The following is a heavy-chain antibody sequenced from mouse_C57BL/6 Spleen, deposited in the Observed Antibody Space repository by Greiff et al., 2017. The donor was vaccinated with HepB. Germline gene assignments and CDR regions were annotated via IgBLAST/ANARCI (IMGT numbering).Heavy chain of an antibody. D-gene: IGHD2-4*01. J-gene: IGHJ4*01. V-gene: IGHV6-6*01. CDR3: MRRGLRRGYAMDY. CDR2: IRNKANNHAT. CDR1: GFTFSDAW. Sequence: EVQLVESGGGLVQPGGSMKLSCAASGFTFSDAWMDWVRQSPEKGLEWVAEIRNKANNHATYYAESVKGRFTISRDDSKSSVYLQMNSLRAEDTGIYYCMRRGLRRGYAMDYWGQGTSVTVSS.